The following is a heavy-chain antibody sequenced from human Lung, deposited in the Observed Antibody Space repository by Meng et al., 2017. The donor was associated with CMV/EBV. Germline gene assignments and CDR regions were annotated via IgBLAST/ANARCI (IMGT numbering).Heavy chain of an antibody. CDR1: GGSISSSNW. D-gene: IGHD6-19*01. CDR2: SYHSGST. Sequence: VELKGSGRGRVERSGTLSLTGAVAGGSISSSNWWSWVRQPAGKGLEWSGESYHSGSTNYNTSLKSRVTISVDKSKNKFSLKLSSVTAADTAVYYCESFPPPGKQWLVTDYWGQGTLVTVSS. J-gene: IGHJ4*02. CDR3: ESFPPPGKQWLVTDY. V-gene: IGHV4-4*02.